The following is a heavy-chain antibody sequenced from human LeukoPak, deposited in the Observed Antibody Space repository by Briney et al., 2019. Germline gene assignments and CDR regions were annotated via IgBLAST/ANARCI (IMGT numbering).Heavy chain of an antibody. D-gene: IGHD3-10*01. CDR2: ISDTRT. V-gene: IGHV3-23*01. CDR1: GFTFSTNP. Sequence: GGSLRLSCAASGFTFSTNPMSWVRQAPGKGLEWVSAISDTRTYYADAVKGRFTISRDNSKNTVFLQMNSLRAEDTAVYYCVKEHVDRAFTRSFEIWGQGTVVNVSS. J-gene: IGHJ3*02. CDR3: VKEHVDRAFTRSFEI.